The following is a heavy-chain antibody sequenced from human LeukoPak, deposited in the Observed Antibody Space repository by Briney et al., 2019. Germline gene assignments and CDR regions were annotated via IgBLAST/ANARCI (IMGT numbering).Heavy chain of an antibody. Sequence: KPSETLSLTCFVSGYPITSGYFWGWIRQPPGKGLEWFGSVSHSGTIYYNPSLKSRVTISIDTSKNQFSLKVSSVTAEDTAVYYCARGGAGDGDSDWGDAFDIWGQGTLVTVSS. V-gene: IGHV4-38-2*02. CDR1: GYPITSGYF. CDR2: VSHSGTI. D-gene: IGHD4-17*01. CDR3: ARGGAGDGDSDWGDAFDI. J-gene: IGHJ3*02.